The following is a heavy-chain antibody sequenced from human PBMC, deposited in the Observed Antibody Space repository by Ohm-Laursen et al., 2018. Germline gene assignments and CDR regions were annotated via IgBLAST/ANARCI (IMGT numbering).Heavy chain of an antibody. Sequence: ASVKVSCKASEYTFTDYNIHWVRQAPGQGLEWMGWINPNSGGTNYAQKFQGRVTMTRDTSISTAYMELSRLRDDDTAVYYCAGGNAFGYWGQGTLVTVSS. D-gene: IGHD3-10*01. CDR1: EYTFTDYN. CDR2: INPNSGGT. CDR3: AGGNAFGY. V-gene: IGHV1-2*02. J-gene: IGHJ4*02.